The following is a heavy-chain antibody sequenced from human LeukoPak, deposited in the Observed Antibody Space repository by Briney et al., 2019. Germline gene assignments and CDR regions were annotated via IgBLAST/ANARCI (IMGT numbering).Heavy chain of an antibody. Sequence: GGSLRLSCAASGFTVSSNYMSWVRQAPGKGLEWVSAISGSGDNTYYADSVKGRFTISRDNSKNTLYLQMNSLRAEDTAVYYCAKGGYCTNGVCFAYYYFDSWGQGTLVTVSS. CDR1: GFTVSSNY. CDR3: AKGGYCTNGVCFAYYYFDS. V-gene: IGHV3-23*01. CDR2: ISGSGDNT. D-gene: IGHD2-8*01. J-gene: IGHJ4*02.